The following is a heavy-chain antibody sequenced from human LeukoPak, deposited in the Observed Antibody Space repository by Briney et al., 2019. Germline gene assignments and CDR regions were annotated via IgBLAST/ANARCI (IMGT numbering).Heavy chain of an antibody. CDR3: ARDRNLALGYYYYGMDV. Sequence: ASVKVSCKASGGIFSSYAISWVRQAPGQGLEWMGGMIPIVGTANYAQKFQRRVTITAHESTSTAYMELSSLRSEDTAVYYCARDRNLALGYYYYGMDVWGQGTTVTVSS. J-gene: IGHJ6*02. V-gene: IGHV1-69*13. CDR1: GGIFSSYA. CDR2: MIPIVGTA. D-gene: IGHD4-11*01.